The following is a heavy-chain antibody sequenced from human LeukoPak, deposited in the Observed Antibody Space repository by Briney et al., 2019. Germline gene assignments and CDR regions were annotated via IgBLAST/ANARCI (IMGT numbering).Heavy chain of an antibody. V-gene: IGHV1-2*06. J-gene: IGHJ4*02. CDR3: ARYPRGRGYSGYDPAGFDY. CDR2: INPNSGGT. Sequence: ASVKVSCKASGYTFTGYYMHWVRQAPGQGLEWMRRINPNSGGTNYAQKFQGRVTMTRDTSISTAYMELSRLRSDDTAVYYCARYPRGRGYSGYDPAGFDYWGQGTLVTVSS. CDR1: GYTFTGYY. D-gene: IGHD5-12*01.